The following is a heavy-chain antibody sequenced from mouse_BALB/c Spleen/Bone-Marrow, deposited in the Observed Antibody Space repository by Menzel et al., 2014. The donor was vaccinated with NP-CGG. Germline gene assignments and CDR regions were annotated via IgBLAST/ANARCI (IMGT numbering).Heavy chain of an antibody. V-gene: IGHV7-3*02. CDR3: ARGWITTGFAY. J-gene: IGHJ3*01. CDR1: GFTFTDYF. CDR2: IRNKANGYTT. D-gene: IGHD1-1*01. Sequence: EVMLVESGGGLVQPGGSLRLSCAPSGFTFTDYFMSWVRQPPGKALEWLGFIRNKANGYTTEYSASVKGRFTISRDNSQSILYLQMNTLRAEDSATYYCARGWITTGFAYWGQGTLVTVSA.